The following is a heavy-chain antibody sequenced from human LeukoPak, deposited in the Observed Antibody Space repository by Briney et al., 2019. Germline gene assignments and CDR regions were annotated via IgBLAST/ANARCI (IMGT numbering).Heavy chain of an antibody. V-gene: IGHV4-59*08. CDR2: IYYSGST. CDR1: GGSISSYY. D-gene: IGHD1-26*01. CDR3: ARHGGSYSFDY. J-gene: IGHJ4*02. Sequence: SETLSLTCTVSGGSISSYYWSWIRQPPGKGLEWIGYIYYSGSTNYNPSLKSRATISVDTSKNQFSLKLSSVTAADTAVYYCARHGGSYSFDYWGQGTLVTVSS.